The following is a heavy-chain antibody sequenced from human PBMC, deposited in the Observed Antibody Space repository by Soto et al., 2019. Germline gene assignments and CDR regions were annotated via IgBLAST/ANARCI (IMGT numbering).Heavy chain of an antibody. CDR3: AREREDIVATTYYYYGMDV. CDR2: INPNSGGT. Sequence: ASVKVSCKASGYTFTGYYMHWVRQAPGQGLEWMGWINPNSGGTNYAQKFQGRVTMTRDTSISTAYMELSRLRSDDTAVYYCAREREDIVATTYYYYGMDVWGQGTTVTV. D-gene: IGHD5-12*01. V-gene: IGHV1-2*02. CDR1: GYTFTGYY. J-gene: IGHJ6*02.